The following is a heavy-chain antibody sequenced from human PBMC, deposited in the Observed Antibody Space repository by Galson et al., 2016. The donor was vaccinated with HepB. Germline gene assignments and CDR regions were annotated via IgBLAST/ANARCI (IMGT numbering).Heavy chain of an antibody. CDR2: IYPGDSDT. CDR3: ARLFTSPLGFDY. Sequence: QSGAEVKKPGESLKISCKGSGSSFTNYWIGWVRQTPGKGLEWMGIIYPGDSDTRYSPSFQGLVTISADKSITTAYLQWSRLKASDTAIYYVARLFTSPLGFDYWGRGTLVSVSS. J-gene: IGHJ4*02. CDR1: GSSFTNYW. V-gene: IGHV5-51*01.